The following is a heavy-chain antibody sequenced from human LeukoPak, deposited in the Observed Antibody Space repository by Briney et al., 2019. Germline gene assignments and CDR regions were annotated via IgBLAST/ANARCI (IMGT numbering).Heavy chain of an antibody. Sequence: PGGSLRLSCAASEVTVTNNYMSWVRQAPGKGLQWVSVIYPGGNIYYADSVKGRFTTSRDNAKNSLYLQMNSLRAEDTAVYYCARDNAVPGLDYYYYYMDVWGKGTTVTVSS. V-gene: IGHV3-53*01. CDR2: IYPGGNI. D-gene: IGHD6-19*01. CDR3: ARDNAVPGLDYYYYYMDV. CDR1: EVTVTNNY. J-gene: IGHJ6*03.